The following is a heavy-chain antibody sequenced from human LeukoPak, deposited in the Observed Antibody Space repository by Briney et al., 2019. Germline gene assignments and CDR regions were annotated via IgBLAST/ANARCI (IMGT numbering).Heavy chain of an antibody. D-gene: IGHD3-22*01. J-gene: IGHJ4*02. CDR3: AKKGYYDGSGYYMYYFDH. CDR2: ISGSGGTA. Sequence: AGGSLRLSCAASGFTFSIYAMSWVRQAPGKGLEWVSAISGSGGTAYYADSVKGRFTISRDNCKNTLYLQMNSLRAEDTAVYYCAKKGYYDGSGYYMYYFDHWGQGTLVTVSS. V-gene: IGHV3-23*01. CDR1: GFTFSIYA.